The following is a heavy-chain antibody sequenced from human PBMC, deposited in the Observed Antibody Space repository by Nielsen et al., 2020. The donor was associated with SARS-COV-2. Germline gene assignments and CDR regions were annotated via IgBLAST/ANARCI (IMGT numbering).Heavy chain of an antibody. CDR1: GFTFDDYA. Sequence: SLKISCAASGFTFDDYAMHWVRQAPGKGLEWVSGISWNSGSIGYADSVKGRFTISRDNAKNSLYLQMNSLRAEDTALYYCATLYSSSWYYFDYWGQGTLVTVSS. V-gene: IGHV3-9*01. CDR2: ISWNSGSI. J-gene: IGHJ4*02. CDR3: ATLYSSSWYYFDY. D-gene: IGHD6-13*01.